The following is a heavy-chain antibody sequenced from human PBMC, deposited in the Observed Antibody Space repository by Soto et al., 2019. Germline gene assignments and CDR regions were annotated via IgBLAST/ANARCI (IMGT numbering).Heavy chain of an antibody. CDR2: IYHSGTT. CDR1: GDSISSGYY. V-gene: IGHV4-38-2*01. D-gene: IGHD6-13*01. Sequence: PSETLSLTCAVSGDSISSGYYWAWIRQPPGKGQEWIGSIYHSGTTYYNPSLESRVTISVDTSRNQFSLKLSSVTAADTAVYYCARSNKQQLPPDYWGQGTLVTVSS. CDR3: ARSNKQQLPPDY. J-gene: IGHJ4*02.